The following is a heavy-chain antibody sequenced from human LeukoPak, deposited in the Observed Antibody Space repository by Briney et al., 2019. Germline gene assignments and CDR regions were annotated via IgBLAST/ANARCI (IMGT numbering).Heavy chain of an antibody. CDR1: GYTFTGYY. CDR3: ARFDQDWGTFDY. Sequence: ASVKVSCKASGYTFTGYYMHWVQQAPGQGLEWMGWIKPDNGDTNHVQKFQGRVTMTRDTSITTAYMELSLRSDDTAVYYCARFDQDWGTFDYWGQGTVVTVSS. V-gene: IGHV1-2*02. CDR2: IKPDNGDT. J-gene: IGHJ4*02. D-gene: IGHD7-27*01.